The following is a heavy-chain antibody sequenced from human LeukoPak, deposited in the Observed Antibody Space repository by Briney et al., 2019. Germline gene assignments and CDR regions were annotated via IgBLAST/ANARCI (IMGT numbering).Heavy chain of an antibody. CDR3: AREHSYIYGSQFFDL. CDR1: GFTFSTYS. Sequence: GGSLRLSCAASGFTFSTYSMNWVRQAPGKGLEWVSYIGRTGSSMYYADSVKGRFTISRDNAKNSLSLQMNSLRVEDTAVYYCAREHSYIYGSQFFDLWGRGTLVIVSP. J-gene: IGHJ2*01. V-gene: IGHV3-48*01. CDR2: IGRTGSSM. D-gene: IGHD5-18*01.